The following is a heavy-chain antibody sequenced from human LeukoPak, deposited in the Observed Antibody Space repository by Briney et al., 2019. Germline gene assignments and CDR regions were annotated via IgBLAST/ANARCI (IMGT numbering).Heavy chain of an antibody. J-gene: IGHJ5*02. Sequence: PSQTLSLTCTVSGGSISSGSYYWSWIRQPAGKGLEWIGRIYTSGSTNYNPSLKSRVTISVDTSKNQFSLKLSSVTAADTAVYYCAGASGYCSGGSCYSSDNWFDPWGQGTLVTVSS. CDR2: IYTSGST. D-gene: IGHD2-15*01. CDR3: AGASGYCSGGSCYSSDNWFDP. CDR1: GGSISSGSYY. V-gene: IGHV4-61*02.